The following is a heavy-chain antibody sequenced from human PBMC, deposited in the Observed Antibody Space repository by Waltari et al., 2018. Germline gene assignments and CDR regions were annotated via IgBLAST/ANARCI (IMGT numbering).Heavy chain of an antibody. CDR3: ARQTRIVVVVAATGYYFDY. Sequence: QVQLQESGPGLVKPSQTLSLTCTVSGGSISSGDYYWSWIRQPPGKGLEWIGDIYYSGSTYYNPSLKSRVTISVDTSKNQFSLKLSSVTAADTAVYYCARQTRIVVVVAATGYYFDYWGQGTLVTVSS. J-gene: IGHJ4*02. CDR2: IYYSGST. D-gene: IGHD2-15*01. CDR1: GGSISSGDYY. V-gene: IGHV4-30-4*08.